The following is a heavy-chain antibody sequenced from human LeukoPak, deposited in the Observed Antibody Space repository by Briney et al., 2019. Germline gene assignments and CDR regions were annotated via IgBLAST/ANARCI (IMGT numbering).Heavy chain of an antibody. D-gene: IGHD2/OR15-2a*01. CDR2: ISSTSNYI. CDR3: ARGKTSQNIVTRKTYNWFDP. CDR1: GFTFSSYN. V-gene: IGHV3-21*01. J-gene: IGHJ5*02. Sequence: GGSLRLSCAASGFTFSSYNMNWVRQAPGKGLEWVSSISSTSNYIYYADSVKGRFTISRDNAKNSLYLQMKSLRAEDTAVYYCARGKTSQNIVTRKTYNWFDPWGQGTLVTVSS.